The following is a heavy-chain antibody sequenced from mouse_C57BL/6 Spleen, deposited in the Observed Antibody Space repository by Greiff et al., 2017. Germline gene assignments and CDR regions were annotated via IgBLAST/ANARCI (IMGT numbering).Heavy chain of an antibody. Sequence: DVQLQESGPGLVKPSPSLSLTCSVTGYSFTSGYYWYWIRQFPGNKLEWMGFISYDGSNNYNPSLKNRITITRDTSKNQFFLKLNSVTTEDTATYYCARDYYGSSSAWFAYWGQGTLVTVSA. D-gene: IGHD1-1*01. V-gene: IGHV3-6*01. CDR2: ISYDGSN. CDR1: GYSFTSGYY. CDR3: ARDYYGSSSAWFAY. J-gene: IGHJ3*01.